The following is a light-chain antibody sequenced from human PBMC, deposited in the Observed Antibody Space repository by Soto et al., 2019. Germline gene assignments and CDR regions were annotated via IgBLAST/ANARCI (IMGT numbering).Light chain of an antibody. V-gene: IGLV2-14*01. CDR2: DVS. CDR1: SSDVGAYNY. CDR3: SSYTSATTYV. J-gene: IGLJ1*01. Sequence: QSALTQPASVSGSPGQSIIISCTGTSSDVGAYNYASWYQQYPGEAPKVIIYDVSHRPAGVSNRFSGSKSGNTASLTISGLQTQDEADYYCSSYTSATTYVFGTGTKVTVL.